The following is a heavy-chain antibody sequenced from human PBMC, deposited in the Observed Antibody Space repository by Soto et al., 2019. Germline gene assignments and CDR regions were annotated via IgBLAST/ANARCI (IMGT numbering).Heavy chain of an antibody. CDR3: TTDSYSTTIIVRFHY. CDR1: GFPFPNAW. Sequence: PGGSLRLSCAASGFPFPNAWMNWVRQAPGKGLEWVGRIKSTIDGGTTDYAEPVKGRFAISRDDSNNMVYLQMNSLKIEDTAVYYCTTDSYSTTIIVRFHYWGHGTLVTVSS. J-gene: IGHJ4*01. D-gene: IGHD3-22*01. V-gene: IGHV3-15*07. CDR2: IKSTIDGGTT.